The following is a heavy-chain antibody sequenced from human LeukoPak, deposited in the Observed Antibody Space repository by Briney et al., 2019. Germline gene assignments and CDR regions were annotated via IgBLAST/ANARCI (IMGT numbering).Heavy chain of an antibody. CDR1: GGSFSGYY. V-gene: IGHV4-34*01. CDR2: INHSGST. J-gene: IGHJ4*02. CDR3: ARGGVYSSGRYQLDY. D-gene: IGHD6-19*01. Sequence: PSETLSLTCAVYGGSFSGYYWSWIRQPPGKGPEWIGEINHSGSTNYNPSLKSRVTISVDTSKNQFSLKLSSVTAADTAVYYCARGGVYSSGRYQLDYWGQGTLVTVSS.